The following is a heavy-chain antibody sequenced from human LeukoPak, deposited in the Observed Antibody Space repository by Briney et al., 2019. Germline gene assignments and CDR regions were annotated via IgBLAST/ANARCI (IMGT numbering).Heavy chain of an antibody. D-gene: IGHD2-21*01. CDR2: IYNSGST. CDR1: GGSISSGSYH. Sequence: PSQTLSLPCTVSGGSISSGSYHGSSIRQPAGKGVEWIWRIYNSGSTNYTPSLKHRVTISVETSKHPFSLKLSSVTAADTAVYYCARHQDCGGDCYSDYWGQGTLVTVSS. J-gene: IGHJ4*02. V-gene: IGHV4-61*02. CDR3: ARHQDCGGDCYSDY.